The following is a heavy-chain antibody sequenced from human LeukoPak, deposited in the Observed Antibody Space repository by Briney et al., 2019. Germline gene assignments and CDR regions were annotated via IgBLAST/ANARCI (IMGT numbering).Heavy chain of an antibody. CDR1: GGSISSYY. Sequence: SETLSLTCTVSGGSISSYYWSWIRQPPGKGLEWIGYIYYSGSTNYNPSLKSRVTISVDRSKNQFSLKLSSVTAADTAVYYCARDQLRVGAVVFYYGMDVWGQGTTVTVSS. CDR2: IYYSGST. J-gene: IGHJ6*02. D-gene: IGHD1-26*01. CDR3: ARDQLRVGAVVFYYGMDV. V-gene: IGHV4-59*01.